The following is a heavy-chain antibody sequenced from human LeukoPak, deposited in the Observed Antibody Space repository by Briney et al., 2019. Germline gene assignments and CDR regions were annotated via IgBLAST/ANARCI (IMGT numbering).Heavy chain of an antibody. CDR3: ATSVDTALVGYFDY. Sequence: GGSLRLSCAASGFTISSYSMNWVRQAPGKGLEWVSSISSSSSYIYYADSVKGRFTISRDNAKNSLYLQMNSLRAEDTAVYYCATSVDTALVGYFDYWGQGTLVTVSS. D-gene: IGHD5-18*01. J-gene: IGHJ4*02. CDR1: GFTISSYS. V-gene: IGHV3-21*01. CDR2: ISSSSSYI.